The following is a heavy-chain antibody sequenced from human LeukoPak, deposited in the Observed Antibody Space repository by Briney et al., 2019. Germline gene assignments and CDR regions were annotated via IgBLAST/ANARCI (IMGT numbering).Heavy chain of an antibody. D-gene: IGHD3-10*01. J-gene: IGHJ5*02. V-gene: IGHV4-59*12. CDR1: GGSISSYY. CDR3: ASNMVRGARWFDP. CDR2: IYYSGST. Sequence: SETLSLTCTVSGGSISSYYWSWIRQPPGKGLEWIGYIYYSGSTNYNPSLKSRVTISVDTSKNQFSLKLSSVTVADTAVYYCASNMVRGARWFDPWGQGTLVTVSS.